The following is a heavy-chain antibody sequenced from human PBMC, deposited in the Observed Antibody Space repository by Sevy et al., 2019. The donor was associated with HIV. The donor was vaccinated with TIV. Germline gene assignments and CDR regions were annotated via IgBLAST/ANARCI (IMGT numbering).Heavy chain of an antibody. Sequence: ASVKISCEASGYTFSSYGITWVRQAPGQGLEWMGWISNYNSNKKSAQTFQDRVTMTTDTSTSTAYMELRSLRKDDTAVYYCARGVSVVATTGVWFDPWGQGTLVTVSS. CDR2: ISNYNSNK. CDR3: ARGVSVVATTGVWFDP. V-gene: IGHV1-18*01. D-gene: IGHD5-12*01. J-gene: IGHJ5*02. CDR1: GYTFSSYG.